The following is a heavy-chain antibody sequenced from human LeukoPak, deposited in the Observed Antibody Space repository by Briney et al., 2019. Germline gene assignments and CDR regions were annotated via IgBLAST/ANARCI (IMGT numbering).Heavy chain of an antibody. CDR1: GGSISSGDYY. CDR2: IYYSGST. J-gene: IGHJ4*02. D-gene: IGHD3-22*01. V-gene: IGHV4-30-4*01. CDR3: VRGRSSGYYYD. Sequence: NPSETLALTCTVSGGSISSGDYYWSWIRQPPGKGLEWIGYIYYSGSTYYNPSLKSRVTISVDTSKNQFSLNLSSVTAADTAVYYCVRGRSSGYYYDWGQGTLVTVSS.